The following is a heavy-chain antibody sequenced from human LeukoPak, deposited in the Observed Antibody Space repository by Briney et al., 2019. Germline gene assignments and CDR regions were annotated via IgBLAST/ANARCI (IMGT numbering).Heavy chain of an antibody. V-gene: IGHV4-39*07. CDR1: GGSISSSSYY. Sequence: SSETLSLTCTVSGGSISSSSYYWGWIRQPPGKGLEWIGSIYYSGSTYYNPSLKGRVTISVDTSKNQFSLKLSSVTAADTAVYYCARDLPRLYGMDVWGQGTTVTVSS. CDR2: IYYSGST. D-gene: IGHD6-25*01. J-gene: IGHJ6*02. CDR3: ARDLPRLYGMDV.